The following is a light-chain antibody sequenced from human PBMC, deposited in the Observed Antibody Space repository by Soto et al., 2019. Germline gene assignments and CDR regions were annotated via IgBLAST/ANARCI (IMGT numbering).Light chain of an antibody. Sequence: EIVLTQSPATLSVSPGERATLSCRASQSVSSNLAWYHQKPGQTPSLLIYGASTRATGIPGRFSGSGSGTEFTLTISSLQSEDFAVYYCQQYNSWPQAFGQGTKVEIK. CDR3: QQYNSWPQA. V-gene: IGKV3-15*01. CDR1: QSVSSN. J-gene: IGKJ1*01. CDR2: GAS.